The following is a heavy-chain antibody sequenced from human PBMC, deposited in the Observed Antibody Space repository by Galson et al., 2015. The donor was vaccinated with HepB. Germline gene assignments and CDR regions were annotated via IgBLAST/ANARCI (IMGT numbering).Heavy chain of an antibody. Sequence: SLRLSCAASGFTFSSYGMHWVRQAPGKGLEWVAVISDDGSNKYYADSVKGRFTISRDNSKSTLYLQMNSLRAEDTAVYYCAKDTGASDYGGYWGQGTLVTVSS. D-gene: IGHD4-17*01. CDR1: GFTFSSYG. J-gene: IGHJ4*02. CDR2: ISDDGSNK. V-gene: IGHV3-30*18. CDR3: AKDTGASDYGGY.